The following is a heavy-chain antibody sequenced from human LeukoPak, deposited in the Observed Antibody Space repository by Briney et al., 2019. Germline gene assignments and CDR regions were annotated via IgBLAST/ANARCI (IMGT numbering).Heavy chain of an antibody. CDR1: GFTFSSYS. D-gene: IGHD3-9*01. CDR3: ARDLAEGDFDWLDIDY. CDR2: ISSSSSYI. J-gene: IGHJ4*02. Sequence: GGSLRLSCAASGFTFSSYSMNWVRQAPGKGLEWVSSISSSSSYIYYADSVKGRFTISRDNAKNSLYLQMNSLRAEDTAVYYCARDLAEGDFDWLDIDYWGQGTLVTVSS. V-gene: IGHV3-21*01.